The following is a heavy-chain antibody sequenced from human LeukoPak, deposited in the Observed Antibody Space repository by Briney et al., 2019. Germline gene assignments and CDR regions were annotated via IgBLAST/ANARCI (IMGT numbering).Heavy chain of an antibody. V-gene: IGHV4-59*01. CDR3: ARGDWYYYYYYMDV. CDR1: GRSISSYY. Sequence: SETLSLTCSVSGRSISSYYWSWIRQPPGKALEWIGYLYYSGRTSYNPSRKSLVTISVDTSKNQLSLKLSSVTAADTAVYYCARGDWYYYYYYMDVWGKGTTVTISS. CDR2: LYYSGRT. D-gene: IGHD3/OR15-3a*01. J-gene: IGHJ6*03.